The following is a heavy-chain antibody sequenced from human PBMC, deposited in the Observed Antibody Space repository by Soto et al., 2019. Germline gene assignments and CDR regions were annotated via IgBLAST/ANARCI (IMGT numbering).Heavy chain of an antibody. D-gene: IGHD3-3*01. Sequence: QVQLVESGGGVVQPGRSLRLSCAASGFTFSSYGMHWVRQAPGKGLEWVAVIWYDGSNKYYADSVKGRFTISRDNSKNTLYLQMNSLRAEDTAVYYCARDDSVFSGFWSGHYYFDYWGQGTLVTVSS. V-gene: IGHV3-33*01. CDR3: ARDDSVFSGFWSGHYYFDY. J-gene: IGHJ4*02. CDR2: IWYDGSNK. CDR1: GFTFSSYG.